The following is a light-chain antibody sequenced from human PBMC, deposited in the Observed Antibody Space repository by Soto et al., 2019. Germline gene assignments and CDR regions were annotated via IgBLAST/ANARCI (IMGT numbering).Light chain of an antibody. CDR2: TAT. CDR3: QQTYSSLAWT. J-gene: IGKJ1*01. V-gene: IGKV1-39*01. Sequence: DIQMTQSPSSLYASVGDRVTITCRASQSISSSLNWYQQKPGKAPKVLVYTATSLQSGVPSRFRGSGSETNFNLTISDLQPEDFASYYCQQTYSSLAWTFGQGTKVEIK. CDR1: QSISSS.